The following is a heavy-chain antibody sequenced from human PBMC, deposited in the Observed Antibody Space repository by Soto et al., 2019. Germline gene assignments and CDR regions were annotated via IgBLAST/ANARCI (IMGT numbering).Heavy chain of an antibody. CDR1: GFTFSSYA. J-gene: IGHJ4*02. CDR2: ISGTGRST. V-gene: IGHV3-23*01. D-gene: IGHD3-22*01. CDR3: AKDFDRSGYYVDY. Sequence: EVQLLESGGGLVQPGGSLRLSCAASGFTFSSYAMSWVRQAPGKGLEWVSSISGTGRSTYSADSVRGRFTISRDNSRNTVYLQMNSLGAEDTAIYYCAKDFDRSGYYVDYWGQGTLVTVSS.